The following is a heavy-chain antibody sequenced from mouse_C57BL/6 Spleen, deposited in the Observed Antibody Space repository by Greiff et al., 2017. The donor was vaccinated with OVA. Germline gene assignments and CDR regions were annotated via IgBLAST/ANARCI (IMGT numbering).Heavy chain of an antibody. CDR3: ARERDGYGYFDY. J-gene: IGHJ2*01. V-gene: IGHV1-18*01. CDR2: INPNNGGT. CDR1: GYTFTDYN. Sequence: EVQLQQSGPELVKPGASVKIPCKASGYTFTDYNMDWVKQSHGKSLEWIGDINPNNGGTIYNQKFKGKATLTVEKSSSTAYMELRSLTSEDTAVYYCARERDGYGYFDYWGQGTTLTVSS. D-gene: IGHD2-3*01.